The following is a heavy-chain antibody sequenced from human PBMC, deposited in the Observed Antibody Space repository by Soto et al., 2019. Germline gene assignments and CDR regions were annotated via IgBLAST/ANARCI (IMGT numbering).Heavy chain of an antibody. CDR1: GGSFSGYY. CDR2: INHSGST. D-gene: IGHD3-10*01. J-gene: IGHJ5*02. CDR3: ARGYGSGSYRISWFDP. Sequence: PSETLSLTCAVYGGSFSGYYWSWIRQPPGKGLEWSGEINHSGSTNYNPSLKSRVTISVDTSKNQFSLKLSSVTAADTAVYYCARGYGSGSYRISWFDPWGQGTLVTVSS. V-gene: IGHV4-34*01.